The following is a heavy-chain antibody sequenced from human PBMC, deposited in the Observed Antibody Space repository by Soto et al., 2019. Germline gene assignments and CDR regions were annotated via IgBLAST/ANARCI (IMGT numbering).Heavy chain of an antibody. CDR1: GFTFSSYD. CDR2: IGTAGDT. J-gene: IGHJ3*02. CDR3: ARFYYGGNSELRLGSFDI. V-gene: IGHV3-13*01. Sequence: EVQLVESGGGLVQPGGSLRLSCAASGFTFSSYDMHWVRQATGKGLEWVSAIGTAGDTYYPGSVKGRFTISRENAKSYLYLQMNSLRAEDTAVYYCARFYYGGNSELRLGSFDIWGQGTMVTVSS. D-gene: IGHD4-17*01.